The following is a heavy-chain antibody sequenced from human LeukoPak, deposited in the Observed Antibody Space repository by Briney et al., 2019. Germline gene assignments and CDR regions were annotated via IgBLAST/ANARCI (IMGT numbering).Heavy chain of an antibody. D-gene: IGHD6-13*01. V-gene: IGHV4-39*01. CDR3: ASLYSSSWYYYFDY. Sequence: PSETLSLTCTVSGGSISSSSYYWGWIRQPPGKGLDWIGNIYYSGSTYYNPSLKSRVTISVDTSQNEFSLKLSSVTAADTAVYYCASLYSSSWYYYFDYWGQGTLVTVSS. J-gene: IGHJ4*02. CDR1: GGSISSSSYY. CDR2: IYYSGST.